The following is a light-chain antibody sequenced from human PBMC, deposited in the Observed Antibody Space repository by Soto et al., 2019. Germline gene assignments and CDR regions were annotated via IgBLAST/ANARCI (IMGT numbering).Light chain of an antibody. CDR3: LLSFSGVGV. Sequence: QAVVTQEPSLTVSPGETVTLTCGSSTGAVTSGHYPYWFQQKPGQAPRAVIYDASTKHSWTPARFSGSLLGGKAALTLSGAQPDDEAVYYCLLSFSGVGVIGGGTQLTVL. CDR2: DAS. V-gene: IGLV7-46*01. J-gene: IGLJ3*02. CDR1: TGAVTSGHY.